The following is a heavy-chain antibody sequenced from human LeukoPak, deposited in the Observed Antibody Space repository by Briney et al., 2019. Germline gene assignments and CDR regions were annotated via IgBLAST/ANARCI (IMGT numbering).Heavy chain of an antibody. V-gene: IGHV1-2*02. D-gene: IGHD3-10*01. CDR3: ARGMVRGVPTDY. Sequence: GASVKVSCKASGYTFTCYYMHWVRQAPGQGLEWMGWINPNSGGTDYAQKFQGRVTMTRDTSISTAYMELSRMRSDDTAVYYCARGMVRGVPTDYWGQGTLVTVSS. CDR2: INPNSGGT. CDR1: GYTFTCYY. J-gene: IGHJ4*02.